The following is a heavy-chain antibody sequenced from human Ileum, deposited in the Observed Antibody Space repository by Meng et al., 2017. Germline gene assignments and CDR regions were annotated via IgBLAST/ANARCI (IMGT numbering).Heavy chain of an antibody. CDR1: GFPFSFYA. CDR3: AFDF. V-gene: IGHV3-23*04. J-gene: IGHJ4*02. CDR2: ISASGDST. Sequence: EVRCVRSGGGLGESGGSLRLSCAASGFPFSFYAMGWVRQAPGQGLELVSAISASGDSTYYADSVKGRFTVSRDNSKYTLYLQMESLRAEDTAMYYCAFDFWGQGTLVTVSS.